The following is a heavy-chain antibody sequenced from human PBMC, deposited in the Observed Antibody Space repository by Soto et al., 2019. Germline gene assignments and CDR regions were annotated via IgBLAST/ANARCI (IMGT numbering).Heavy chain of an antibody. V-gene: IGHV4-59*08. J-gene: IGHJ6*03. CDR2: IYYSGST. D-gene: IGHD3-10*01. Sequence: SETLSLTCTVSGGSISSYYWSWIRQPPGKGLEWIGYIYYSGSTNYNPSLKSRVTISVDTSKNQFSLKLSSVTAADTAVYYCARLYYGSGSYFYYYYYMDVWGKGTTVTVSS. CDR3: ARLYYGSGSYFYYYYYMDV. CDR1: GGSISSYY.